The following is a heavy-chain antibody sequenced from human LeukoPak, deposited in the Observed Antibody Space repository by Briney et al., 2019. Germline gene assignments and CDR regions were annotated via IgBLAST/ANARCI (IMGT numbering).Heavy chain of an antibody. V-gene: IGHV3-30*18. CDR3: AKDPTILCA. CDR2: ISYDGSNK. CDR1: GFTFSSYG. J-gene: IGHJ5*02. Sequence: PGGSLRLSCAASGFTFSSYGMHWVRQAPGKGLEWVAVISYDGSNKYYADSVKGRFTISRDNSRSTLYLQMNSLRAEDTAIYYCAKDPTILCAWGQGTLVTVSS. D-gene: IGHD3-9*01.